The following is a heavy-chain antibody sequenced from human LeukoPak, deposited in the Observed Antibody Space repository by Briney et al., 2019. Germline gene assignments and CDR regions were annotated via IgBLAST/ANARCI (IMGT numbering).Heavy chain of an antibody. CDR1: GFTFSDYY. CDR3: QANGASKGLVY. J-gene: IGHJ4*01. CDR2: ISSSGSTK. Sequence: GGSLRLSCAVSGFTFSDYYMSWIRQAPGKGLGWVSYISSSGSTKYYADSVKGRFTISRDNAKNSLYLQMNSLRAEDTAVYYCQANGASKGLVYWGHGTLVSVSS. V-gene: IGHV3-11*04. D-gene: IGHD7-27*01.